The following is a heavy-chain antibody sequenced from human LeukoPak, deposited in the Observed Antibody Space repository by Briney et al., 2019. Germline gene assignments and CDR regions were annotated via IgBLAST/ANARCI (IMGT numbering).Heavy chain of an antibody. CDR3: ARIPYCSSTSCRDY. Sequence: PSQTLSLTCTVSGGSISSGNWWSWVRQPPGKGLEWIGEIYHSGSTNYNPSLKSRVTISVDNSKNQFSLKLTSVTAADTAVYYCARIPYCSSTSCRDYWGQGTLVTVSS. CDR2: IYHSGST. V-gene: IGHV4-4*02. J-gene: IGHJ4*02. CDR1: GGSISSGNW. D-gene: IGHD2-2*01.